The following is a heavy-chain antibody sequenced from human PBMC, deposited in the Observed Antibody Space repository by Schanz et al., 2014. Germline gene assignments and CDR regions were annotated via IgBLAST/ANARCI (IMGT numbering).Heavy chain of an antibody. J-gene: IGHJ2*01. D-gene: IGHD6-19*01. CDR1: GYSFISHA. CDR3: ARLSVAGRPHVNYWYFDL. Sequence: QVQLVQSGAEVRKPGASVKVSCKASGYSFISHAIHWVRQAPGQGLEWMGIINPSGGSTTYAQKFQGRVTMTRDTSTSTVYMELSSLRSEDTAVYYCARLSVAGRPHVNYWYFDLWGRGTLVTVSS. V-gene: IGHV1-46*01. CDR2: INPSGGST.